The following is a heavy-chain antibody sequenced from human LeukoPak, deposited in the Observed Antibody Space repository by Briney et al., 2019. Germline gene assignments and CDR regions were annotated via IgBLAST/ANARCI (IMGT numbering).Heavy chain of an antibody. D-gene: IGHD2-2*01. CDR3: VRDGPAFLDFDY. CDR2: IKPDGSQK. J-gene: IGHJ4*02. CDR1: GFSFNGDW. V-gene: IGHV3-7*01. Sequence: GGSLRLSCVASGFSFNGDWMIWVRQAPGKGLEWVANIKPDGSQKYYVGSVKGRFTISRDNAEKSLCLQMNSLRAEDTAVYYCVRDGPAFLDFDYWGQGTLVTVSS.